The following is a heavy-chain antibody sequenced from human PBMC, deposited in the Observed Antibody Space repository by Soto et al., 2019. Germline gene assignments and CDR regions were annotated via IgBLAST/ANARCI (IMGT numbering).Heavy chain of an antibody. J-gene: IGHJ4*02. CDR1: GFTLSNYN. D-gene: IGHD5-12*01. V-gene: IGHV3-30-3*01. CDR3: ARDFEALRAVYNYRGQY. CDR2: ISYDGSKE. Sequence: QVQLVASGGGVVQPGRSLRLSCAASGFTLSNYNLHWVRQAPGKGLEWVAIISYDGSKEDSADPVRGRFTISRDKSMNTLLVQMNSLSAEYTAVYYCARDFEALRAVYNYRGQYWGQANWVTVSS.